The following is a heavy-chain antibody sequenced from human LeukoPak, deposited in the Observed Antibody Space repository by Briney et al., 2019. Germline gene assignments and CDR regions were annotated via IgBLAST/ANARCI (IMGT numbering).Heavy chain of an antibody. V-gene: IGHV4-34*01. CDR3: ARGRYYSSGYYQFDY. Sequence: PSETLSLTCAVYGGSFSGYYWSWIRQPPGKGLEWIGEIKHSGSTNYNPSLESRLTISVDTSKNQFSLKLSSVTAAVTAVYYCARGRYYSSGYYQFDYWGQGTLVTVSS. CDR2: IKHSGST. CDR1: GGSFSGYY. D-gene: IGHD3-22*01. J-gene: IGHJ4*02.